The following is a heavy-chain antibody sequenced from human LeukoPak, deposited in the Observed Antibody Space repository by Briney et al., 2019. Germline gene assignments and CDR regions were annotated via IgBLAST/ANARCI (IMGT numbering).Heavy chain of an antibody. J-gene: IGHJ4*02. V-gene: IGHV3-30*04. CDR2: ISYDGSNK. CDR1: GITIRSYA. D-gene: IGHD2-2*01. Sequence: GGSLRLSCAASGITIRSYAMYWVRQAPGKGLEWVAVISYDGSNKYYADSVKGRFTISRDNSKNTLYLQMNSLRAEDTAVYYCARVMGRYCSSTSCYVDYWGQGTLVTVSS. CDR3: ARVMGRYCSSTSCYVDY.